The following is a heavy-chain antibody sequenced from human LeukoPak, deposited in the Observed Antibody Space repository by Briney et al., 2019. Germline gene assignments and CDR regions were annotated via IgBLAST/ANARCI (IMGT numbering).Heavy chain of an antibody. CDR2: IYTSGST. CDR3: ARLRSGYDLFDY. J-gene: IGHJ4*02. V-gene: IGHV4-61*02. CDR1: GVSISSGSYY. D-gene: IGHD5-12*01. Sequence: SETLSLTCTVSGVSISSGSYYWSWIRQPAGKGLEWIGRIYTSGSTNYNPSLKSRVTISVDTSKNQFSLKLSSVTAADTAVYYCARLRSGYDLFDYWGQGTLVTVSS.